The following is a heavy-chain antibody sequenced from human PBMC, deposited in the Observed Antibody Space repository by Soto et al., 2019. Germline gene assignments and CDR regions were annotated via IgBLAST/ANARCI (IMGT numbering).Heavy chain of an antibody. J-gene: IGHJ5*02. V-gene: IGHV4-34*01. CDR3: ARGRIVVVPAAKYNWFDP. CDR1: GRSFSGYY. D-gene: IGHD2-2*01. Sequence: SETLSLTCAVYGRSFSGYYWSWIRQPPGKGLEWIGEINHSGSTNYNPSLKSRVTISVDTSKNQFSLKLSSVTAADTAVYYCARGRIVVVPAAKYNWFDPWGQGTLVTVS. CDR2: INHSGST.